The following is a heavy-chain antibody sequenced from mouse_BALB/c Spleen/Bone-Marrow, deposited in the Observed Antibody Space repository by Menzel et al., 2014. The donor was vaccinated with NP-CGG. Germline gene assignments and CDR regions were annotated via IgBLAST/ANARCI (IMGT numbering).Heavy chain of an antibody. V-gene: IGHV1-69*02. Sequence: QVHVKQSGAELVKPGAPVKLSCKASGYTFTSYWMNWIKQRPGRGLEWIGRIDPSDSETHYNQKFKDKATLTVDKSSSTAYIQLSSLTSEDSAVYYCARDHF. CDR2: IDPSDSET. J-gene: IGHJ1*01. CDR1: GYTFTSYW. CDR3: ARDHF.